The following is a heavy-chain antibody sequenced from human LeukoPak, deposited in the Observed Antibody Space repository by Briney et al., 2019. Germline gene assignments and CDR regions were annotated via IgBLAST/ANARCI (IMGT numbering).Heavy chain of an antibody. CDR2: IIPIFGTA. J-gene: IGHJ4*02. D-gene: IGHD5-12*01. CDR3: ARGQYSGYDHWGYYFDY. CDR1: GGTFSSYA. V-gene: IGHV1-69*13. Sequence: SVKVSCKASGGTFSSYAISWVRQAPGQGLEWMGGIIPIFGTANYAQKFQGRVTITADESTSTAYMELSSLRSEDTAVYYCARGQYSGYDHWGYYFDYWGQGTLVTVSS.